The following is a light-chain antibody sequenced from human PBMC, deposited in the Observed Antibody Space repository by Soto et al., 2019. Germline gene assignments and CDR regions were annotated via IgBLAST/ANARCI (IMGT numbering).Light chain of an antibody. V-gene: IGKV3-15*01. J-gene: IGKJ1*01. CDR2: GAS. Sequence: EIVMTQTPATLSVSPGGGATLSCRASQSISDTLAWYHQKPGQAPRLLIYGASARATGFPARFSGSGSGTDFTLTISRLEPEDFAVYYCQQYGSSPQTFGQGTKV. CDR1: QSISDT. CDR3: QQYGSSPQT.